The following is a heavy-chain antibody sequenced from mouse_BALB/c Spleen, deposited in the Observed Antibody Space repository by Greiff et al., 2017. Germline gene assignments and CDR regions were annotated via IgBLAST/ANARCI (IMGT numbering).Heavy chain of an antibody. J-gene: IGHJ4*01. D-gene: IGHD1-1*01. CDR1: GYSITSGYS. Sequence: EVQRVESGPDLVKPSQSLSLTCTVTGYSITSGYSWHWIRQFPGNKLEWMGYIHYSGSTNYNPSLKSRISITRDTSKNQFFLQLNSVTTEDTATYYCARIYYYGSSLYYYAMDYWGQGTSVTVSS. CDR3: ARIYYYGSSLYYYAMDY. V-gene: IGHV3-1*02. CDR2: IHYSGST.